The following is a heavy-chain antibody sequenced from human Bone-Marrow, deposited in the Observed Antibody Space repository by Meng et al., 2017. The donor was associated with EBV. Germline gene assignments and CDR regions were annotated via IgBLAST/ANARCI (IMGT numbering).Heavy chain of an antibody. Sequence: QGQLTGSGPGLVKPSGTLSLTCAVSGASINTSNWWNWIRQPPGKGLEWIGEIYHSGSINYNPSLKSRVTMSIDTSKKQFSLKVTSLTAADTAVYYCARGAVQLYGSGSYRWLDPWGQGTLVTVSS. CDR1: GASINTSNW. D-gene: IGHD3-10*01. CDR3: ARGAVQLYGSGSYRWLDP. J-gene: IGHJ5*02. CDR2: IYHSGSI. V-gene: IGHV4-4*02.